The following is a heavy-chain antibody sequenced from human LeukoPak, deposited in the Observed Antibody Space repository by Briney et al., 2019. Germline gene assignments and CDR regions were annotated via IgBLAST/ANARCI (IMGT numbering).Heavy chain of an antibody. D-gene: IGHD6-19*01. V-gene: IGHV4-59*01. Sequence: SSETLSLTCTVSGGSISSYYWSWIRQPPGKGLEWIGYIYYTGSTSYNPSFKSRVTISVDTSKNHFSLNLSSVTAADTAVYYCARAVSGYYFDYWGQGTLVAVSS. J-gene: IGHJ4*02. CDR1: GGSISSYY. CDR2: IYYTGST. CDR3: ARAVSGYYFDY.